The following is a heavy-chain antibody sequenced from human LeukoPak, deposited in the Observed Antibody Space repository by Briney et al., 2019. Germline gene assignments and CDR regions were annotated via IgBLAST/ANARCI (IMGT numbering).Heavy chain of an antibody. Sequence: SVKVSCKASGGTFNNYPITWVRQAPGQGLEWMGRIIPILGITNYAQNFQGRVTITADKSTGTAYMELSRLRSDDTAVYYCAREEYGFDPWGQGTLVTVSS. J-gene: IGHJ5*02. CDR3: AREEYGFDP. D-gene: IGHD2-2*01. CDR1: GGTFNNYP. V-gene: IGHV1-69*04. CDR2: IIPILGIT.